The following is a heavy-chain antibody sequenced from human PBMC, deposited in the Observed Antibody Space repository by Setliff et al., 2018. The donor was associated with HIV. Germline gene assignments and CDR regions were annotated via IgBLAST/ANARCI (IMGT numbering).Heavy chain of an antibody. J-gene: IGHJ1*01. CDR2: ITHSGST. V-gene: IGHV4-34*01. D-gene: IGHD3-10*01. CDR3: ATDGGLWFGRHSYLQN. Sequence: KPSETLSLTCAVYGGSFSGYYWNWIRQSPGKGLEWIGEITHSGSTNYNPSLKSRVTISIDTSKNQFSLKVNSVTAADTAVYYCATDGGLWFGRHSYLQNWGQGTLVTVSS. CDR1: GGSFSGYY.